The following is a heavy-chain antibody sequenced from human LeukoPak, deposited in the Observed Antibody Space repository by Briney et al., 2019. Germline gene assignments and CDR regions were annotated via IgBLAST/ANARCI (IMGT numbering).Heavy chain of an antibody. CDR1: GYTFTGYY. V-gene: IGHV1-2*02. D-gene: IGHD3-22*01. Sequence: GASVKVSCKASGYTFTGYYMHWVRQAPGQGLEWMGWINPNSGGTNYAQKFQGRVTMTRDTSISTAYTELSRLRSDDTAVYYCARVHYDSSGYWNLDYWGQGTLVTVSS. CDR2: INPNSGGT. J-gene: IGHJ4*02. CDR3: ARVHYDSSGYWNLDY.